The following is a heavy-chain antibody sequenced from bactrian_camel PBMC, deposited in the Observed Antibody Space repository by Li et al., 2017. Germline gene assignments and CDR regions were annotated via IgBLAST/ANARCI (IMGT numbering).Heavy chain of an antibody. CDR1: GFTFADAE. CDR2: RTRQGAV. D-gene: IGHD6*01. Sequence: HVQLVESGGGSVQAGGSLRLSCTAAGFTFADAEMGWYRQVPGNGCDLVASRTRQGAVYFADSVKGRFTMSQDNAKNTVYLETSSLEPEDAGLYYCAAARTGGNCWGLTARDFVNWGQGTRSPSP. CDR3: AAARTGGNCWGLTARDFVN. V-gene: IGHV3S9*01. J-gene: IGHJ6*01.